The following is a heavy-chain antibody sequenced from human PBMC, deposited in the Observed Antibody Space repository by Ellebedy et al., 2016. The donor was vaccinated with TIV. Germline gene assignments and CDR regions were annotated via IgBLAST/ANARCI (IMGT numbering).Heavy chain of an antibody. V-gene: IGHV3-7*03. CDR3: ARVAREFDH. CDR1: GFSFSNYW. J-gene: IGHJ4*02. CDR2: IKDDGSEK. Sequence: GESLKISXAASGFSFSNYWMDWARQAPGKGLEWVASIKDDGSEKYYVDSVKGRFTISRDNAKNSLYLQMNSLRAEDTAVYYCARVAREFDHWGQGTLVTVPS.